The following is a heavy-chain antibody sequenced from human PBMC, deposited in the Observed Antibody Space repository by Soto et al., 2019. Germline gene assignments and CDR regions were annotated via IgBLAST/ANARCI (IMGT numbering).Heavy chain of an antibody. J-gene: IGHJ5*02. D-gene: IGHD2-15*01. V-gene: IGHV2-26*01. Sequence: QVTLKESGPVLVKPTETLTLTCTVSGFSLSNAGMGVSWIHQPPGKALEWLAHIFSNDERRFSTSLKNRLTISKDTFTSQVVLIMTNIDPVDTATYYCAQTEEGGRSRTPAGWFDAWGQGTLVTVSS. CDR2: IFSNDER. CDR1: GFSLSNAGMG. CDR3: AQTEEGGRSRTPAGWFDA.